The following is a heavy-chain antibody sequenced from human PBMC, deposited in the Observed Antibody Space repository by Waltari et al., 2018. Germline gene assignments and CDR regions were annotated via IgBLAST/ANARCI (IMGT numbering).Heavy chain of an antibody. V-gene: IGHV1-69-2*01. CDR3: ATGVLRFLEWFETTDY. D-gene: IGHD3-3*01. CDR2: VDPEDGET. Sequence: EVQLVQSGAEVKKPGATVKISCKASGYTFTDYYMHWVQQAPGKGLEWMGRVDPEDGETIYAEKFQGRVTITVDTSTDTAYMELSSLRSEDTAVYYCATGVLRFLEWFETTDYWGQGTLVTVSS. J-gene: IGHJ4*02. CDR1: GYTFTDYY.